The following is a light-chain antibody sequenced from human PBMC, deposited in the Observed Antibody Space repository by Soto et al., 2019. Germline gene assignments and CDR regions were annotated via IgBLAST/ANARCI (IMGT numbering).Light chain of an antibody. Sequence: IQLTQSPSSLPVSVGDRVTITCLASQGISSALAWYQQKPGKAPKLLIYDASSLESGVPSRFSGSGSGTEFTLTISSLQPEDFATYYCQQLNSYPQTFGQGTKVDIK. J-gene: IGKJ1*01. CDR2: DAS. V-gene: IGKV1-13*02. CDR1: QGISSA. CDR3: QQLNSYPQT.